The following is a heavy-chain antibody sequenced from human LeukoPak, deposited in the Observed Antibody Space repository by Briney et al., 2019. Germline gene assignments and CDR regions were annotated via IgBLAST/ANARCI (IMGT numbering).Heavy chain of an antibody. V-gene: IGHV4-61*01. J-gene: IGHJ5*02. Sequence: SETLSLTCIVSGGCSVSSGSYYWSWIRQPSGKGLEWIGYIYYNGSTNYNPSLKSRVTISVDTSKNQFSLKLSSVTAADTAVYYCARGRGSGSWFDPWGQGTLVTVSS. D-gene: IGHD3-10*01. CDR1: GGCSVSSGSYY. CDR2: IYYNGST. CDR3: ARGRGSGSWFDP.